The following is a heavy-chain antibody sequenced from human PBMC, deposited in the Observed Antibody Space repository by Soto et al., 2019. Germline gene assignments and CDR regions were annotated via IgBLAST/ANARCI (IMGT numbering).Heavy chain of an antibody. CDR1: GFTFSSYG. D-gene: IGHD6-19*01. CDR2: ISYDGSNK. Sequence: PGGSLRLSCAASGFTFSSYGMHWVRQAPGKGLEWVAVISYDGSNKYYADSVKGRFTISRDNSKNTLYLQMNSLRAEDTAVYYCAKEPQWLAPYYYYGMDVWSQGTTVTVSS. J-gene: IGHJ6*02. V-gene: IGHV3-30*18. CDR3: AKEPQWLAPYYYYGMDV.